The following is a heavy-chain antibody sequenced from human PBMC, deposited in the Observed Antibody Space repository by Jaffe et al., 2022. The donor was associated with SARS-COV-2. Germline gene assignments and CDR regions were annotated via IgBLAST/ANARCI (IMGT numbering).Heavy chain of an antibody. CDR2: IYHSGST. D-gene: IGHD3-22*01. CDR3: ASRLALYYYDSSGFLLTQPFQH. Sequence: QVQLQESGPGLVKPSGTLSLTCAVSGGSISSSNWWSWVRQPPGKGLEWIGEIYHSGSTNYNPSLKSRVTISVDKSKNQFSLKLSSVTAADTAVYYCASRLALYYYDSSGFLLTQPFQHWGQGTLVTVSS. V-gene: IGHV4-4*02. J-gene: IGHJ1*01. CDR1: GGSISSSNW.